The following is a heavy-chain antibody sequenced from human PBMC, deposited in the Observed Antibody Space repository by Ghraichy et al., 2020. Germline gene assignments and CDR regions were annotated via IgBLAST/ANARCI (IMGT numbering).Heavy chain of an antibody. CDR1: GGTFSSYA. V-gene: IGHV1-69*13. CDR3: ARGGVYGDSLANDAFDI. Sequence: SVKVSCKASGGTFSSYAISWVRQAPGQGLEWMGGIIPIFGTANYAQKFQGRVTITADESTSTAYMELSSLRSEDTAVYYCARGGVYGDSLANDAFDIWGQGTMVTVSS. CDR2: IIPIFGTA. D-gene: IGHD4-17*01. J-gene: IGHJ3*02.